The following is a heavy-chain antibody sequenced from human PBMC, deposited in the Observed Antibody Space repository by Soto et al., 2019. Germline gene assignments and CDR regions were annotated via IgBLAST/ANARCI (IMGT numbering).Heavy chain of an antibody. CDR1: GFTFSSYW. V-gene: IGHV3-7*01. CDR3: ARDGPPSEGEGYNWFDP. D-gene: IGHD3-16*01. J-gene: IGHJ5*02. Sequence: GGSLRLSCAASGFTFSSYWMSWVRQAPGKGLEWVANIKQDGSEKYYVDSVKGRFTISRDNAKNSLYLQMNSLRAEDTAVYYCARDGPPSEGEGYNWFDPWGQGTLVTVSS. CDR2: IKQDGSEK.